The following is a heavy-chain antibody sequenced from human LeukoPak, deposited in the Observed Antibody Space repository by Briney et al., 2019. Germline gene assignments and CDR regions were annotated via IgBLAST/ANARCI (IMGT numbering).Heavy chain of an antibody. CDR1: GFTFSDYY. D-gene: IGHD1-26*01. J-gene: IGHJ4*02. Sequence: GGSLRLSCAASGFTFSDYYMSCIRQAPGKGLEWVSYISSSGSTIYYADSVKGRFTISRDNAKNSLYLQMNSLSAEDRAVYYCARWDGGSQSFDYRGQGTLVTVSS. CDR2: ISSSGSTI. V-gene: IGHV3-11*01. CDR3: ARWDGGSQSFDY.